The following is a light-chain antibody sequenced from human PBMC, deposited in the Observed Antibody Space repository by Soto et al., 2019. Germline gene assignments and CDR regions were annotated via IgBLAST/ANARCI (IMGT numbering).Light chain of an antibody. CDR1: STDVGGYNY. CDR2: DVT. V-gene: IGLV2-11*01. CDR3: CSSAGSYTPV. J-gene: IGLJ3*02. Sequence: QSALTQPRSVSGSPGQSVTISCSGSSTDVGGYNYVSWYQQHPGKAPKLMIYDVTKRPSGVPDRFSGSKSGNTASLTISWLQAEDEADYHCCSSAGSYTPVFGGGTKLTVL.